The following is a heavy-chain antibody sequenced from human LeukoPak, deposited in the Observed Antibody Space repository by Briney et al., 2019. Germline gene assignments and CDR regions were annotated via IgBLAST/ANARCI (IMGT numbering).Heavy chain of an antibody. CDR3: ARGSLYYYYDSSGLGY. D-gene: IGHD3-22*01. J-gene: IGHJ4*02. V-gene: IGHV4-39*07. CDR2: INHSGST. CDR1: GDSISSSSYY. Sequence: SETLSLTCTVSGDSISSSSYYWSWIRQPPGKGLEWIGEINHSGSTNYNPSPKSRVTISVDTSKNQFSLKLSSVTAADTAVYYCARGSLYYYYDSSGLGYWGQGTLVTVSS.